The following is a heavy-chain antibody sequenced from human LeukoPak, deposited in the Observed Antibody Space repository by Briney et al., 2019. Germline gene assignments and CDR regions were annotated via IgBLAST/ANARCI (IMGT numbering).Heavy chain of an antibody. CDR3: STGPRSLPY. J-gene: IGHJ4*01. Sequence: GGSLRLSCAASGFTFRDFYMSWIRQAPGKGLEWVSYISGSGTTIYNADSVKGRFTISRDNAKNSLFLQMNSLRPEDTALYYCSTGPRSLPYWGPGTLVTVSS. V-gene: IGHV3-11*01. CDR1: GFTFRDFY. CDR2: ISGSGTTI. D-gene: IGHD4-23*01.